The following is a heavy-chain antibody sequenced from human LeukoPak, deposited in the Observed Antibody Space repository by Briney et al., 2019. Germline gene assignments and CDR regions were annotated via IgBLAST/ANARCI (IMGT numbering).Heavy chain of an antibody. D-gene: IGHD2-2*01. V-gene: IGHV1-18*01. Sequence: ASVKVSCRASGYTFTTYGITWVRQAPGQGLEWLGWISTYNGKTNYAQKFQGRVTMTTDTSTSPAYMELRTLRSDDTAVYFCARVQVLIVPAAINYWGQGTLVTVSS. J-gene: IGHJ4*02. CDR1: GYTFTTYG. CDR2: ISTYNGKT. CDR3: ARVQVLIVPAAINY.